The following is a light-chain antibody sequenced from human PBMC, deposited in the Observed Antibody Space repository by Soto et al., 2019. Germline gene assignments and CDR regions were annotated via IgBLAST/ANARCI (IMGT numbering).Light chain of an antibody. Sequence: DIQVTQSPSSLSASVGDRVTITCRASESIRTYVNWYQQHPGKAPKLLIFGAANLQNGVPSRFGGSGSGTDFSISISGLQVEDFETYYCQHTHTAPYTFRQGTKV. V-gene: IGKV1-39*01. J-gene: IGKJ1*01. CDR3: QHTHTAPYT. CDR2: GAA. CDR1: ESIRTY.